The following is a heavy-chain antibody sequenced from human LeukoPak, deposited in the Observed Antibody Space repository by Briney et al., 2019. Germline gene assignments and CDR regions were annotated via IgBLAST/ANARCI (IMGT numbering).Heavy chain of an antibody. CDR1: GFTFSSYA. CDR2: ISYDGSGK. V-gene: IGHV3-30*04. D-gene: IGHD3-10*01. J-gene: IGHJ3*02. Sequence: GGSLRLSCVASGFTFSSYAMHWVRQAPGKGLEWVTVISYDGSGKYYADSVKGRFTISRDNSKHTVYLQMNSLRPEDTAVYYCERDPGWFGESNHDAFDIWGQGTMVTVSS. CDR3: ERDPGWFGESNHDAFDI.